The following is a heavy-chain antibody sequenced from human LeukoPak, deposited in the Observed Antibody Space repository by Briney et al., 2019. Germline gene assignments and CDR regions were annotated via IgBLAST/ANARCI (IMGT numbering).Heavy chain of an antibody. Sequence: PSQTLSLTCTVSGGSISSGSYYWSWIRQPAGKGLEWIVRIYTSGSTNYNPSLKSRVTISVDTSKNQFSLTLSSVTAADTAVYYCARDSDHYYYDSSGYSPVAAFDIWGQGTMVTVSS. D-gene: IGHD3-22*01. CDR1: GGSISSGSYY. J-gene: IGHJ3*02. CDR3: ARDSDHYYYDSSGYSPVAAFDI. CDR2: IYTSGST. V-gene: IGHV4-61*02.